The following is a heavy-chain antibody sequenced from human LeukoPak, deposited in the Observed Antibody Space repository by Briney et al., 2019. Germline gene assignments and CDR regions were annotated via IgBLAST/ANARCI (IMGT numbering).Heavy chain of an antibody. D-gene: IGHD3-22*01. Sequence: GASVKVSCKTSGYSFTDYYMHWVRQAPGQGLEWMGWINPNSGGTNFAQRFQDRVTMTRDMSISTAYMELSRLRSDDTAIYHCTRGYYDSSDFEYFHHWGQGTLVIVSS. CDR2: INPNSGGT. CDR1: GYSFTDYY. J-gene: IGHJ1*01. CDR3: TRGYYDSSDFEYFHH. V-gene: IGHV1-2*02.